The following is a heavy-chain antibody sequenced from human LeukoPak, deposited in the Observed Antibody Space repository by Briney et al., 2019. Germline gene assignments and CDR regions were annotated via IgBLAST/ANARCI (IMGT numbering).Heavy chain of an antibody. CDR1: GFTFSSYS. J-gene: IGHJ6*03. CDR3: ARDQWIQLWLRSATCYMDV. V-gene: IGHV3-48*01. D-gene: IGHD5-18*01. CDR2: ISSSSSTI. Sequence: PGGSLRLSCAASGFTFSSYSMNWVRQAPGKGLEWVSYISSSSSTIYYADSVKGRFTISRDNAKNSLYLQMNSLRAEDTAVYYCARDQWIQLWLRSATCYMDVWGKGTTVTVSS.